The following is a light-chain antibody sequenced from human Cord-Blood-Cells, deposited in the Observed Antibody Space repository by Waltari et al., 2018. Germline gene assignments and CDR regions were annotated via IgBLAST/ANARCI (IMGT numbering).Light chain of an antibody. V-gene: IGKV1-8*01. CDR3: QQYYSDPYT. CDR2: AAS. J-gene: IGKJ2*01. CDR1: QGISSD. Sequence: ALRMTQSPSSSSASTGDRITITCRACQGISSDLPWYKQKPGKAPKLLIYAASTLQSGVPSRFSGSGSGTDFTLTSSCLQSEDVATYDCQQYYSDPYTFGEGTKLEIK.